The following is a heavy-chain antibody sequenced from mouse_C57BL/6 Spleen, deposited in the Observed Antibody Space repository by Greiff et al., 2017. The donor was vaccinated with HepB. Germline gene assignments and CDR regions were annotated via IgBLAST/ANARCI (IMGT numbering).Heavy chain of an antibody. D-gene: IGHD4-1*01. CDR2: INYDGSST. CDR3: ARANVWGGYAMDY. J-gene: IGHJ4*01. Sequence: EVQLVESEGGLVQPGSSMKLSCTASGFTFSDYYMAWVRQVPEKGLEWVANINYDGSSTYYLDSLKSRFIISRDNAKNILYLQMSSLKSEDTATYYCARANVWGGYAMDYWGQGTSVTVSS. V-gene: IGHV5-16*01. CDR1: GFTFSDYY.